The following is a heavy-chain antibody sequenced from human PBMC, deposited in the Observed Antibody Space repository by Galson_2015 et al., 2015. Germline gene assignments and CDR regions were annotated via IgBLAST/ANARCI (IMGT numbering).Heavy chain of an antibody. J-gene: IGHJ4*02. V-gene: IGHV3-74*01. CDR3: ARGGVRECSTSCYVDF. D-gene: IGHD2-2*01. CDR2: IKSDGSSI. CDR1: GFTFSSDW. Sequence: SLRLSCAASGFTFSSDWMHWVRQVPGKGLVWVSRIKSDGSSIIYADSVKGRFTISRDNAKNTLYLQMNNLRADDTAVYYCARGGVRECSTSCYVDFGGQGTLVTVSS.